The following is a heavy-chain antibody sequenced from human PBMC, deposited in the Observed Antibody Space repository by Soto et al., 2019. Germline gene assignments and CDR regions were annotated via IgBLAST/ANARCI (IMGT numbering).Heavy chain of an antibody. CDR2: IYYSGST. V-gene: IGHV4-31*03. Sequence: SETLFLTCTVSGGSISSGGYYWSWIRQHPGKGLEWIGYIYYSGSTYYNPSLKSRVTISVDTSKNQFSLKLSSVTAADTAVYYCARDLGWDYGSGSSPIVWGQGTLVTVSS. CDR3: ARDLGWDYGSGSSPIV. J-gene: IGHJ4*02. D-gene: IGHD3-10*01. CDR1: GGSISSGGYY.